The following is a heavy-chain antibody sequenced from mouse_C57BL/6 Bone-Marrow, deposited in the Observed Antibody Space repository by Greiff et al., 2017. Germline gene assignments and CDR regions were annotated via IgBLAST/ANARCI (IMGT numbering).Heavy chain of an antibody. CDR3: ARRGNDANYFDY. J-gene: IGHJ2*01. V-gene: IGHV7-3*01. Sequence: EVQLVESGGGLVQPGGSLSLSCAASGFTFTDYYMSWVRQPPGKALEWLGFIRNKANGYTTEYSASVKGRFTISRDNSQSILYLQMNALRAEDSATYYCARRGNDANYFDYWGQGTTLTVSS. CDR2: IRNKANGYTT. CDR1: GFTFTDYY. D-gene: IGHD2-3*01.